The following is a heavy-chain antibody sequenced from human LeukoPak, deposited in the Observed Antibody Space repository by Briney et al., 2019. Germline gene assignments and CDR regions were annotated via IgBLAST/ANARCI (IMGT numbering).Heavy chain of an antibody. J-gene: IGHJ3*02. V-gene: IGHV1-69*13. CDR1: GGSFNNYG. D-gene: IGHD5-12*01. Sequence: SVNVSCKASGGSFNNYGLSWVRQAPGQGLEWMGGIIPTFGTPEYTQKFQGRLTITADGSTNTVYMELSSLRSEDTAMYYCVMNSGYGYSAFDIWGQGTMVTVSS. CDR3: VMNSGYGYSAFDI. CDR2: IIPTFGTP.